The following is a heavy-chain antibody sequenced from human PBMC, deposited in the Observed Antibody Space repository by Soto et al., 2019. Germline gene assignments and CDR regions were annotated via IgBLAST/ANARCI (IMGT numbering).Heavy chain of an antibody. CDR2: ISHDGSNQ. CDR1: GFSFSDFG. Sequence: QVQLVESGGGVVQPGRSLRLSCAPSGFSFSDFGMHWVRQAPGKGLERVAAISHDGSNQYYGDSVKGRFSISRDHSTNRLYLEMINLKVEDSAISFCAKETRSRAVTATRVNGMDVWGQGTTVTISS. CDR3: AKETRSRAVTATRVNGMDV. V-gene: IGHV3-30*18. D-gene: IGHD2-21*02. J-gene: IGHJ6*02.